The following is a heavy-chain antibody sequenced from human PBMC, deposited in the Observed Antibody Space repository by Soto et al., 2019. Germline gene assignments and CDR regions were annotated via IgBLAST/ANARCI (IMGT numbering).Heavy chain of an antibody. V-gene: IGHV3-9*01. CDR3: AKVVVQATQPRYYFYGMDV. Sequence: PCRCLRLSCAACGFNFAEYAMNWVPQIPRKDLEWPSGSSWAGGRIGYADSVKGRFTISRDNAKKSLFLQMNSLRPEDTALYYCAKVVVQATQPRYYFYGMDVWGQGTTVTVSS. J-gene: IGHJ6*02. CDR1: GFNFAEYA. CDR2: SSWAGGRI. D-gene: IGHD2-15*01.